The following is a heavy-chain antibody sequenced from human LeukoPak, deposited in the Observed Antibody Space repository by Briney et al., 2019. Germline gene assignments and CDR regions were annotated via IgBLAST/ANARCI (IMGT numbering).Heavy chain of an antibody. J-gene: IGHJ4*02. CDR3: ASLLAAATYYFDY. D-gene: IGHD6-13*01. V-gene: IGHV4-4*02. Sequence: SETLSLTCAVSDGSISSSNWWTWVRQPPGKGLEWIGEVYHSGSTNYNPSLKSRVTISVDKSKNHFSLNLTSVTAADTAVYYCASLLAAATYYFDYWGQRTLVTVSS. CDR1: DGSISSSNW. CDR2: VYHSGST.